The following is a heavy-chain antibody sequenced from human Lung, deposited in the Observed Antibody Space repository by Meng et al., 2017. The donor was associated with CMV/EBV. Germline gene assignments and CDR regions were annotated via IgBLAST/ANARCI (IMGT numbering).Heavy chain of an antibody. J-gene: IGHJ1*01. D-gene: IGHD3-10*01. CDR2: IPHRGSS. Sequence: EAGPPIGEPSATLPLTAAVSGASITNHNWWAWVRQPPGKGLEWIGEIPHRGSSAYNPSLKSRVSMSIDKSKNQFSLKLTSVTAADTAVYHCLRRSGSSVWGQGTLVTVSS. V-gene: IGHV4-4*02. CDR3: LRRSGSSV. CDR1: GASITNHNW.